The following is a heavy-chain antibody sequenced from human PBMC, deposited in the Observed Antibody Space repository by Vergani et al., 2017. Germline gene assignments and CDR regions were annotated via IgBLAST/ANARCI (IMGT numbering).Heavy chain of an antibody. D-gene: IGHD6-13*01. Sequence: QITLQESGPALVKPTQTLTLTCTLSGFSLTTPGVGVAWIRQPPGKALEWLAIIYWNDDVRYRPSLNNRLTITKDTAKNQVVLTMTKMDPVDTGTYYCAREGGKAAGYFDLWGPGSLVTVSS. CDR2: IYWNDDV. CDR3: AREGGKAAGYFDL. J-gene: IGHJ4*02. CDR1: GFSLTTPGVG. V-gene: IGHV2-5*01.